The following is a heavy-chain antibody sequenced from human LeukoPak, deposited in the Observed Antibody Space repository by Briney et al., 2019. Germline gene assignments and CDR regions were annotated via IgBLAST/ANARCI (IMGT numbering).Heavy chain of an antibody. CDR3: TTDLHNYYDSSGYRYYYYGMDV. D-gene: IGHD3-22*01. CDR1: GFXFSNAW. CDR2: IKSKTDGGTT. J-gene: IGHJ6*02. V-gene: IGHV3-15*01. Sequence: GGSLRLSCAASGFXFSNAWMSWVRQAPGKGLEWVGRIKSKTDGGTTDYAAPVKGRFTISRDDSKNTLYLQMNSLKTEDTAVYYCTTDLHNYYDSSGYRYYYYGMDVWGQGTTVTVSS.